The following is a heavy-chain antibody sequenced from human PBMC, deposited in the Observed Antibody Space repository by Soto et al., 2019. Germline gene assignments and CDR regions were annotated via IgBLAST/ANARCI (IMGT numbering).Heavy chain of an antibody. CDR2: ISKSDYT. J-gene: IGHJ4*02. Sequence: GGSLRLSCTVSGFAFNNYGINWVRQAPGKGLEWVSSISKSDYTYYSDSVKGRFTISRDNAKSSVSLQMNSLRPEDTAVYYCARSIAVAGLDYWGPGALVTVSS. D-gene: IGHD6-19*01. CDR1: GFAFNNYG. V-gene: IGHV3-21*01. CDR3: ARSIAVAGLDY.